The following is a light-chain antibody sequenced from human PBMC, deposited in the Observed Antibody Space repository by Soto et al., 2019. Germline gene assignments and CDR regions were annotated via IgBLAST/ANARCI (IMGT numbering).Light chain of an antibody. CDR2: RND. V-gene: IGLV1-47*01. CDR3: AAWDDSLSGVV. J-gene: IGLJ2*01. Sequence: QLVLTQPPSASGTPGQRVTISCSGDTSNIGSNFVYWYRQLPGTAPKLLIYRNDQRPSGVPDRFSGSRPGTSASLAIDGLRSEDEAEYYCAAWDDSLSGVVFGGGTKVTVL. CDR1: TSNIGSNF.